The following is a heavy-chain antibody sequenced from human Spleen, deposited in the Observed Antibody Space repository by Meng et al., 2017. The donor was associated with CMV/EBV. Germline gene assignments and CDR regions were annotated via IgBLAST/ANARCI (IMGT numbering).Heavy chain of an antibody. J-gene: IGHJ6*02. CDR3: ARATRYCSSTSCYNSYYYYYGMDV. CDR2: ISSSSSYI. V-gene: IGHV3-21*01. CDR1: GFNFSTYA. D-gene: IGHD2-2*02. Sequence: GESLKISCAASGFNFSTYAMNWVRQAPGKGLEWVSSISSSSSYIYYADSVKGRFTISRDNAKNSLYLQMNSLRAEDTAVYYCARATRYCSSTSCYNSYYYYYGMDVWGQGTTVTVSS.